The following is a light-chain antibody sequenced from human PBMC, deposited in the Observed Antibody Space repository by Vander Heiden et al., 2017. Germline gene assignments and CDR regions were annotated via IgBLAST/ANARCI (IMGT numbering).Light chain of an antibody. CDR1: QTTINNY. J-gene: IGKJ3*01. Sequence: EIVLTQSPGTLSLSPGERATLSCRASQTTINNYLAWYQQKPGQAPRLLIYGASTRATGIPDRFSGSGYGTDFTLTISRLEPEDFAVYYCQHYGSSPLFTFGHGTKVDIK. V-gene: IGKV3-20*01. CDR2: GAS. CDR3: QHYGSSPLFT.